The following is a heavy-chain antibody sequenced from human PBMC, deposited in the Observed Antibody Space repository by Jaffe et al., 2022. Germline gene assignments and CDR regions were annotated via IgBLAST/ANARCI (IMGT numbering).Heavy chain of an antibody. Sequence: QVQLQESGPGLVKPSGTLSLTCAVSGGSISSSNWWSWIRQPPGKGLEWIGEIYHSGSTNYNPSLKSRVTISVDKSKNQFSLKLSSVTAADTAVYYCASVLLWFGEKNVGEGVYYYMDVWGKGTTVTVSS. J-gene: IGHJ6*03. CDR2: IYHSGST. CDR1: GGSISSSNW. V-gene: IGHV4-4*02. CDR3: ASVLLWFGEKNVGEGVYYYMDV. D-gene: IGHD3-10*01.